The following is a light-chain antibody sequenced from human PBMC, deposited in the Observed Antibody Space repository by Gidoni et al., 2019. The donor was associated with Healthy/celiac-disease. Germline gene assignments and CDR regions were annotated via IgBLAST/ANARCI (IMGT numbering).Light chain of an antibody. Sequence: DIQLTQSPSYLSASVGDRVTITCRASQSISSYLNWYQQKPGKAPKLLIYAASSLQSGVPSRFSGSGSGTDFTLTISSLQPEDFATYYCQQSYSTPRTFGHGTKVDIK. CDR1: QSISSY. CDR3: QQSYSTPRT. J-gene: IGKJ3*01. V-gene: IGKV1-39*01. CDR2: AAS.